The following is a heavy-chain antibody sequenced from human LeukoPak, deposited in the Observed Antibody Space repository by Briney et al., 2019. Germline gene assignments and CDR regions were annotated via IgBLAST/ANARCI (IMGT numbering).Heavy chain of an antibody. CDR2: INSDGSST. Sequence: PGRSLRRSCAASGFTFSSYWMHWVRQAPGKGLVWVSRINSDGSSTSYADSVKGRFTISRDNAKNTLYLQMNSLRAEDTAVYYCARGTYYYDSSGLGYWGQGTLVTVSS. D-gene: IGHD3-22*01. V-gene: IGHV3-74*01. J-gene: IGHJ4*02. CDR3: ARGTYYYDSSGLGY. CDR1: GFTFSSYW.